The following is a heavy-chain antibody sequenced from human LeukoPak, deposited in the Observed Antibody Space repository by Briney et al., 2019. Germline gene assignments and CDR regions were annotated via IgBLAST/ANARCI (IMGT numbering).Heavy chain of an antibody. J-gene: IGHJ3*02. CDR2: IYTSGST. Sequence: SQTLSLXCTVSGGSISSGSYYWSWNRQPAGKGLEWIGRIYTSGSTNYNPSLKSRVTISVDTSKNQFSLKLSSVTAADTAVYYCARDTSVVRDAFDIWGQGTMVTVSS. CDR1: GGSISSGSYY. V-gene: IGHV4-61*02. CDR3: ARDTSVVRDAFDI. D-gene: IGHD2/OR15-2a*01.